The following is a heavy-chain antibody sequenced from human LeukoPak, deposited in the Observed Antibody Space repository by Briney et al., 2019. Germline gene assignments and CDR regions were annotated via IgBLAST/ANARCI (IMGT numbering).Heavy chain of an antibody. V-gene: IGHV3-23*01. CDR2: ISGSGGSS. CDR3: TTDGRYYDSSGYYSAFDY. CDR1: GFTFSSYA. D-gene: IGHD3-22*01. J-gene: IGHJ4*02. Sequence: GGSLRLSCAASGFTFSSYAMSWVRQAPGKGLEWVSAISGSGGSSYYADSVKGRFTISRDNSKNTLYLQMNSLRAEDTAVYYCTTDGRYYDSSGYYSAFDYWGQGTLVNVSS.